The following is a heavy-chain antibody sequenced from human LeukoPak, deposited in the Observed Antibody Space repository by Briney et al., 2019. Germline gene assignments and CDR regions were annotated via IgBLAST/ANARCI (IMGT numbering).Heavy chain of an antibody. CDR2: IKEDGSEK. CDR1: GFTFSNYW. Sequence: GGSLRLSCAASGFTFSNYWMSWVRQAPGKGLEWVANIKEDGSEKYYVDSVKGRFTISRDNARNSLYLQVNSLRAEDTAVYYCASGRQLGYWGQGTLVTVSS. V-gene: IGHV3-7*01. J-gene: IGHJ4*02. CDR3: ASGRQLGY. D-gene: IGHD6-13*01.